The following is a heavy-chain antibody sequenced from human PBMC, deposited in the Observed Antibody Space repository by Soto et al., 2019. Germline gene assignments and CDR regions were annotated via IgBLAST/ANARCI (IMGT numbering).Heavy chain of an antibody. V-gene: IGHV4-30-4*01. CDR2: IYYIGST. J-gene: IGHJ4*02. CDR3: ARHGFRHYSNTRIFEC. CDR1: GDSINSGDYF. D-gene: IGHD4-4*01. Sequence: SETLSLTCTVCGDSINSGDYFWSWIRQAPGKRLEWIGSIYYIGSTDYSPSLKSRISISADASKNQFSLRMSSVTAADTAMYYCARHGFRHYSNTRIFECWCQRTLIAIYS.